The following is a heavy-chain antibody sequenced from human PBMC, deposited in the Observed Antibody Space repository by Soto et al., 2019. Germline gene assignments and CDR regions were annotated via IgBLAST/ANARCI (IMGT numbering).Heavy chain of an antibody. CDR2: ISAYNGNT. Sequence: ASVKVSCKPSGYTLNTYYLHWVRQAPGQGLEWMGWISAYNGNTNYAQNLRGRVTMTTDASTRTAYMELRSLRYDDTAMYYCARDFTGWPPDGVDYWGQGTQVTVSS. J-gene: IGHJ4*02. D-gene: IGHD3-16*01. V-gene: IGHV1-18*04. CDR1: GYTLNTYY. CDR3: ARDFTGWPPDGVDY.